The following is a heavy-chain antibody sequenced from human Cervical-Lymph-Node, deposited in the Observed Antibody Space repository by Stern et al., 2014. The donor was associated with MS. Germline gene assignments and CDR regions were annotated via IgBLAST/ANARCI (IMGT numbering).Heavy chain of an antibody. CDR3: ARTYVRAFDY. CDR2: ISAYNGDT. CDR1: GYTFTNYG. Sequence: QMHLVQSGSEVKKPGASVKVSCKASGYTFTNYGITWVRQAPGQGLEWMGWISAYNGDTNYAQNLQGRVTMTTDTSMTTAYMELRSLRSDDTAVYYCARTYVRAFDYWGQGSLVTVSS. D-gene: IGHD3-16*01. V-gene: IGHV1-18*01. J-gene: IGHJ4*02.